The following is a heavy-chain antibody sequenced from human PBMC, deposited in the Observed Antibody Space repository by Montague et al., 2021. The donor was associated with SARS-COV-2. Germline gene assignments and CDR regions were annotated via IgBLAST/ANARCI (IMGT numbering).Heavy chain of an antibody. CDR3: ARVKLGYYYGLGVSAHFDY. CDR2: IYYSGRT. V-gene: IGHV4-59*01. CDR1: GGSISSYY. Sequence: SETLSLTCTVSGGSISSYYWSWIWQPPAKGLEWIGYIYYSGRTNYNTPLKSRVTISVNTSRNKFSLKLSAVTAADKAAYYCARVKLGYYYGLGVSAHFDYWGQGTLVTVSS. D-gene: IGHD3-10*01. J-gene: IGHJ4*02.